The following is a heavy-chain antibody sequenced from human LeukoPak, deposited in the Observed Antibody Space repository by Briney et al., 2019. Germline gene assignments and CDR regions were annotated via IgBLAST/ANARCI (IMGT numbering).Heavy chain of an antibody. Sequence: ASVKVSCKASGYTFTSYYMHWVRQAPGQGLEWMGIINPSGGSTSYAQKFQGRVTMTRDTSTSTVYMELSSLRSEDTAVYYCARDPSDIVVVPAAMELDYWGQGTLVTVSS. CDR2: INPSGGST. CDR1: GYTFTSYY. D-gene: IGHD2-2*01. J-gene: IGHJ4*02. V-gene: IGHV1-46*01. CDR3: ARDPSDIVVVPAAMELDY.